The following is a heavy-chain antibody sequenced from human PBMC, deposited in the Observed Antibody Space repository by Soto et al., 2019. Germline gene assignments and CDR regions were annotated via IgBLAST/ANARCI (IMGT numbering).Heavy chain of an antibody. CDR1: GGSISSYY. V-gene: IGHV4-59*08. D-gene: IGHD4-17*01. CDR3: ARNYGGNVDY. CDR2: IYYSGSA. J-gene: IGHJ4*02. Sequence: QVQLQESGPGLVRPSETLSLTCTVSGGSISSYYWSWIRQPPGKGLEWIGYIYYSGSANHNPPLNSRVTGSLDMTKIQYTLKPSSATAADTAVYYCARNYGGNVDYWGQGILVNVSS.